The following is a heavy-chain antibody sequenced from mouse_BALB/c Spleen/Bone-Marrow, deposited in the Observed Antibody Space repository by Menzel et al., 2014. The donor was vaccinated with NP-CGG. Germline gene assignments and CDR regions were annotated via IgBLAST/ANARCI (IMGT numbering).Heavy chain of an antibody. D-gene: IGHD4-1*01. CDR3: ARYWDAY. CDR1: DYTFTSYW. J-gene: IGHJ3*01. CDR2: IDPRTANT. Sequence: VQLQQSGAELAKPGASVKMSCKVSDYTFTSYWIHWVKQRPGQGLEWIGYIDPRTANTGYSQKFKDKATLTADKSSSTAYMQLSSLTSEDSAVYYCARYWDAYWGQGTLVTVSA. V-gene: IGHV1-7*01.